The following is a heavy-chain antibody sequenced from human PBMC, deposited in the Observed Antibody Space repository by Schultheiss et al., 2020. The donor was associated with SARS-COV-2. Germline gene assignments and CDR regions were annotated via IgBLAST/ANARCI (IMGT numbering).Heavy chain of an antibody. Sequence: GGSLRLSCAASGFTFSSYAMSWVRQAPGKGLEWVSAISGSGGSTYYADSVKGRFTISRDNSKNTLYLQMNSLRAEDTAVYYCAADYYDSSGYYNGEAFDIWGQGTMVTVSS. D-gene: IGHD3-22*01. J-gene: IGHJ3*02. CDR1: GFTFSSYA. CDR3: AADYYDSSGYYNGEAFDI. CDR2: ISGSGGST. V-gene: IGHV3-23*01.